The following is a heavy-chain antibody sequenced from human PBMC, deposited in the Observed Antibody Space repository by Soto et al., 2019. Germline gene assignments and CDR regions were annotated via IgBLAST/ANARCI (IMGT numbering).Heavy chain of an antibody. Sequence: GGSLRLSCAASGFTFSSYAMHWVRQAPGKGLEWVAVISYDGSNKYYADSVKGRFTISRDNSKNTLYLQMNSLRAEDTAVYYCARDHGAGYDILTGYYIYGMDVWGQGTTVTVSS. CDR1: GFTFSSYA. CDR2: ISYDGSNK. D-gene: IGHD3-9*01. V-gene: IGHV3-30-3*01. CDR3: ARDHGAGYDILTGYYIYGMDV. J-gene: IGHJ6*02.